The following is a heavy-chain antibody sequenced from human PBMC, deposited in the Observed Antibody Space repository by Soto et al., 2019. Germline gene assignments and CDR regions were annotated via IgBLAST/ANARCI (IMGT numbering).Heavy chain of an antibody. D-gene: IGHD3-10*01. CDR2: IIPLFGSM. CDR1: EGTFSSYG. V-gene: IGHV1-69*01. Sequence: QVQLVQSGAEVKTPGSSVKVSCKASEGTFSSYGLSWVRQAPGQGLEWVGEIIPLFGSMKYAQKFEGRVIITADGSRITGYMELSRLTSEGTAVYYCARGRVPVISTASFAYWGQGTLVTVSS. CDR3: ARGRVPVISTASFAY. J-gene: IGHJ4*02.